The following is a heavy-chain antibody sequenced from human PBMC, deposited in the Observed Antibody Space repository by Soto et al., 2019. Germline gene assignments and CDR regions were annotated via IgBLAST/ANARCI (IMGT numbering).Heavy chain of an antibody. CDR2: IYYNGNT. V-gene: IGHV4-59*01. CDR1: GDSISGYY. Sequence: SETLSLTCTVSGDSISGYYWSWIRQTPEKGLEWIGYIYYNGNTQYNPSLKSRVTMSVDTSKKQFSLKLSSVTAADTAVYYCARQGYRSNGICFGWLDPWGQGTMVTVYS. J-gene: IGHJ5*02. D-gene: IGHD2-8*01. CDR3: ARQGYRSNGICFGWLDP.